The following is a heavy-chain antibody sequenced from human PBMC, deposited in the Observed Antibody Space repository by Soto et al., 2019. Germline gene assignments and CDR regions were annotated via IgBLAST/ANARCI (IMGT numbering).Heavy chain of an antibody. D-gene: IGHD3-3*01. CDR2: INHSGST. J-gene: IGHJ4*02. V-gene: IGHV4-34*01. CDR3: ARGWVYYDFWSGYRPFDY. CDR1: GWSLSFYY. Sequence: AETLSLTCAGYGWSLSFYYLSWIRQPPVKGLEWIGEINHSGSTNYNPSLKSRVTISVDTSKNQFSLKLSSVTAADTAVYYCARGWVYYDFWSGYRPFDYWGQGTLVTVSS.